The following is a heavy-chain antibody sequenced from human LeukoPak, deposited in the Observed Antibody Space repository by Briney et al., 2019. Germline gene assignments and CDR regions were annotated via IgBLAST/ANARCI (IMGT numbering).Heavy chain of an antibody. D-gene: IGHD2-21*01. V-gene: IGHV3-20*04. CDR1: GFTFDDYA. CDR3: AGGVVGAFDI. CDR2: LNWNGGST. Sequence: GGSLRLSCAASGFTFDDYAMSWVRQVPGKGLEWVSGLNWNGGSTGYADSVQGRFTISRDNAKNSLYLQMNSLTAEDTALYYCAGGVVGAFDIWGQGTMVTVSS. J-gene: IGHJ3*02.